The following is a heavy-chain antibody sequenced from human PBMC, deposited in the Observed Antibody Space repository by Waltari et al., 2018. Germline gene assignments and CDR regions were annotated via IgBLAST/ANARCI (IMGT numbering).Heavy chain of an antibody. Sequence: QVQLQESGPGLVKPSQTLSLTCTVSGGSISSGDYYWSWIRQPPGKGLEWIGYIYYSGSTYYNPSLKSRVTISVDTSKNQFSRKLSSVTAADTAVYYCARGAPDYYDSSGYYFDYWGQGTLVTVSS. CDR1: GGSISSGDYY. V-gene: IGHV4-30-4*08. J-gene: IGHJ4*02. CDR2: IYYSGST. D-gene: IGHD3-22*01. CDR3: ARGAPDYYDSSGYYFDY.